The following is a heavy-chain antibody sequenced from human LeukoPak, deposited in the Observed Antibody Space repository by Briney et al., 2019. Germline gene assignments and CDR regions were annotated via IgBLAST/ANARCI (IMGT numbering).Heavy chain of an antibody. J-gene: IGHJ3*02. Sequence: PSETLSLTCTVSGGSISSYYWSWIRQPPGKGREWIGYIYYSGSTNYNPSLKSRVTISVDTSKNQFSLKLSSVTAADTAVYYCARVRGAYRYYYDSSGYHDAFDIWGQGTMVTVSS. CDR1: GGSISSYY. D-gene: IGHD3-22*01. V-gene: IGHV4-59*12. CDR2: IYYSGST. CDR3: ARVRGAYRYYYDSSGYHDAFDI.